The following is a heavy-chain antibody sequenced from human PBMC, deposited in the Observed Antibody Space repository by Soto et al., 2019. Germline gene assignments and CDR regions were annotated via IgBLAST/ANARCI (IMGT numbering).Heavy chain of an antibody. J-gene: IGHJ4*02. D-gene: IGHD3-16*01. V-gene: IGHV3-23*01. Sequence: GGSLRLSCAASGITFSTYAMTWVRQAAGKGLEWVSGISGSGGNTYYAESVGGRFTISRDNSKNMLFLQMNSLRAEDTAIYFCAKMRAYFPSPFDHWGQGTLVTVSS. CDR1: GITFSTYA. CDR3: AKMRAYFPSPFDH. CDR2: ISGSGGNT.